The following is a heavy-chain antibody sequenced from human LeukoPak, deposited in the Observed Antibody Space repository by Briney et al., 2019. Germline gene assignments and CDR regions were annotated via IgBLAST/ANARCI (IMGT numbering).Heavy chain of an antibody. Sequence: SETLSLTCTVSGGSISSSSYYWGWIRQPPGKGLEWIGSIYHSGSTYSNPSLKIRVTISVDTSKNQFSLQLNSVTTEDTAVYYCARFMVANRGTKSYYYYYYMDVWGKGTTVTISS. J-gene: IGHJ6*03. CDR3: ARFMVANRGTKSYYYYYYMDV. CDR1: GGSISSSSYY. V-gene: IGHV4-39*07. CDR2: IYHSGST. D-gene: IGHD5-12*01.